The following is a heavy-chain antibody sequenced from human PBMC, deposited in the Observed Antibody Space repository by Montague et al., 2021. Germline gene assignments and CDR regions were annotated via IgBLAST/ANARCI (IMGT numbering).Heavy chain of an antibody. Sequence: SETLSLTCGVYGGSLSEYYWTWIRQSPEEGREGIGEVRHIGSTNYNPSLKSRVTMSLDKSKNHFSLKLRSVTAADTAVYYFASDRGPFDYWGQGTVVTVSS. CDR3: ASDRGPFDY. V-gene: IGHV4-34*01. CDR2: VRHIGST. J-gene: IGHJ4*01. D-gene: IGHD3-16*01. CDR1: GGSLSEYY.